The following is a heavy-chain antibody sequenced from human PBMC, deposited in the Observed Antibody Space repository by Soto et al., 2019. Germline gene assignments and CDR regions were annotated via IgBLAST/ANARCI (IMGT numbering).Heavy chain of an antibody. Sequence: EVQLVESGGGLVKPGGSLRLSSAASGFTFSSYSMNWVRQAPGKGLEWVSSISSSSSYIYYADSVKGRFTISRDNAKNSLYLQMNSLRAEDTAVYYCARSGYSSSWYRTWGQGTLVTVSS. D-gene: IGHD6-13*01. CDR2: ISSSSSYI. CDR1: GFTFSSYS. V-gene: IGHV3-21*01. J-gene: IGHJ5*02. CDR3: ARSGYSSSWYRT.